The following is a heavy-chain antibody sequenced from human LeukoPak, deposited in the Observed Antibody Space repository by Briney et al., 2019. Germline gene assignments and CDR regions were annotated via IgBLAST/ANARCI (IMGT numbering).Heavy chain of an antibody. Sequence: PGGSLRLSCTASGFTFSSYEMNWVRQAPGKGLEWVSYISSSGSTIYYADSVKGRFTISRDNAKNSLYLQMNSLRAEDTALYYCAKDIRGKLEPDKYFDYWGQGTLVTVSS. CDR2: ISSSGSTI. CDR3: AKDIRGKLEPDKYFDY. J-gene: IGHJ4*02. V-gene: IGHV3-48*03. D-gene: IGHD1-1*01. CDR1: GFTFSSYE.